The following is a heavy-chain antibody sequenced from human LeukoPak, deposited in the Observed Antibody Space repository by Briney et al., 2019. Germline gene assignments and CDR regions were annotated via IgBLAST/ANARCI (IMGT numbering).Heavy chain of an antibody. D-gene: IGHD3-3*01. CDR2: IRFDGSNK. V-gene: IGHV3-30*02. J-gene: IGHJ4*02. CDR1: GFTFSSYG. Sequence: GGSLRLSCAASGFTFSSYGMHWVRQAPGKGLEWVAFIRFDGSNKYYADSVKGRFTISRDNSKNTLYLQMNSLRAEDTAVYYCAKDGGGIGTIFGVVIQTRPYYFDYWGQGTLVTVSS. CDR3: AKDGGGIGTIFGVVIQTRPYYFDY.